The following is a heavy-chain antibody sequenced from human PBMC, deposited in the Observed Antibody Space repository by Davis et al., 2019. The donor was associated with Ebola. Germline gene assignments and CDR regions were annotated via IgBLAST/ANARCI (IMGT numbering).Heavy chain of an antibody. CDR1: GFTFDDYG. CDR3: ARGIFFYYFYTDV. J-gene: IGHJ6*03. CDR2: ITWNGDDT. V-gene: IGHV3-20*04. Sequence: GGSLRLSCAASGFTFDDYGMNWVRQVPGKGLEWVSGITWNGDDTGYTDSVKGRFTISRDNAKKSLYLQMNSLRAEDTALYYCARGIFFYYFYTDVWGKGTTVAVSS.